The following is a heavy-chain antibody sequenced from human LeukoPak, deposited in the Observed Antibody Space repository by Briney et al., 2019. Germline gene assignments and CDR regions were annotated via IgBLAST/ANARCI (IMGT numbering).Heavy chain of an antibody. J-gene: IGHJ4*02. CDR2: ISTDNINK. CDR1: GFTFSNFA. Sequence: PGGSLRLSCAASGFTFSNFAMNWVRQAPGKGLEWVAIISTDNINKYYADSVKGRFTISRDNAKNSLYLQMNSLRDEDTALYYCARGPAAAIDYWGQGTLVTVSS. V-gene: IGHV3-30-3*01. CDR3: ARGPAAAIDY. D-gene: IGHD2-2*01.